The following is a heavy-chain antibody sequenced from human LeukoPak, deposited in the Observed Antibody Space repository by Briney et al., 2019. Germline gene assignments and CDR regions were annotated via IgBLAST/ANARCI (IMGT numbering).Heavy chain of an antibody. J-gene: IGHJ4*02. V-gene: IGHV3-23*01. D-gene: IGHD3-22*01. Sequence: GGSLRLSCAASGFAFNSYVMTWVRQAPGKGLDWFSAISGSGDSTYYADSVKGRFTLSRDNSKNTLYLQMNSLRVEDTAVYYCARDGDDTSGYFSPFDYWGQGTLVTVSS. CDR2: ISGSGDST. CDR3: ARDGDDTSGYFSPFDY. CDR1: GFAFNSYV.